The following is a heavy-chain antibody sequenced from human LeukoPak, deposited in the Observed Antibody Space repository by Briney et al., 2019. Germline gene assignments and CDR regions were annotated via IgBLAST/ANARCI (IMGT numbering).Heavy chain of an antibody. CDR1: GYTFTSYY. V-gene: IGHV1-46*01. J-gene: IGHJ6*03. CDR3: ARRGRIVVVPAAPQDYYYYMDV. D-gene: IGHD2-2*01. Sequence: GASVKVSCKASGYTFTSYYMHWVRQAPGQGLEWMGIINPSGGSTSYAQKFQGRVTITADESTSTAYMELSSLRSEDTAVYYCARRGRIVVVPAAPQDYYYYMDVWGKGTTVTVSS. CDR2: INPSGGST.